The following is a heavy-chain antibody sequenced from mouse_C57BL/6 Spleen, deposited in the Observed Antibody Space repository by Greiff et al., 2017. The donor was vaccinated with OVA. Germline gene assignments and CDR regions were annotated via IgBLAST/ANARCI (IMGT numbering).Heavy chain of an antibody. CDR2: IGPEDGDI. D-gene: IGHD1-1*01. CDR1: GFNFNDYY. Sequence: EVQLQQSGAGLVKPGASVKLSCTASGFNFNDYYMPWVNQRPEQGLAWVGCIGPEDGDIKYAPKVQGKATISADTSSNTAYLQLSSLTSEDTAVYYCARDSYGSGCPLFDYWGQGTTLTVSS. J-gene: IGHJ2*01. CDR3: ARDSYGSGCPLFDY. V-gene: IGHV14-2*01.